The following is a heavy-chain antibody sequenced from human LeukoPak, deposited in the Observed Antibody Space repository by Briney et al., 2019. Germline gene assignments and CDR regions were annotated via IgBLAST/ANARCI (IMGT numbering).Heavy chain of an antibody. J-gene: IGHJ4*02. V-gene: IGHV3-48*01. CDR1: GFSFSTYS. Sequence: PGGSLRLSCAASGFSFSTYSMNWVRQAPGKGLEWVSYISGSSSTIYYADSVKGRFTISRDNAKNTLYLQMNSLRAEDTAVYYCARGYNWNYAFDYWGQGTLVTVSS. D-gene: IGHD1-7*01. CDR2: ISGSSSTI. CDR3: ARGYNWNYAFDY.